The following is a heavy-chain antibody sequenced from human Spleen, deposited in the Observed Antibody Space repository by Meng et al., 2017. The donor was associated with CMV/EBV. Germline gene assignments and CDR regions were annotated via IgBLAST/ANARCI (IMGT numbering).Heavy chain of an antibody. J-gene: IGHJ4*02. D-gene: IGHD3-10*01. CDR3: AKEYYYGSEVN. Sequence: GESLKISCAASGFTFSIYAFGWVRQAPGRGLEWVSGTTGSGNTTFYADSVKGRFTISRDNSKNTLYLQMNSLRAEDTAVYYCAKEYYYGSEVNWGQGTLVTSPQ. CDR1: GFTFSIYA. V-gene: IGHV3-23*01. CDR2: TTGSGNTT.